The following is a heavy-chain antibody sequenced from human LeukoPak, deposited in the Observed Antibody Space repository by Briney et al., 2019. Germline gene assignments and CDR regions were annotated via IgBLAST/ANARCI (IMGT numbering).Heavy chain of an antibody. CDR1: GFTFSSYA. Sequence: GGSLRLSCGASGFTFSSYAMSWVRQAPGKGLEWVSAISGSGGSTYYADSVKGRFTISRDNSKNTLYLQMNSLRAEDTAVYYCAKVDRRYFDWLSQRGDDYWGQGTLVTVSS. CDR2: ISGSGGST. V-gene: IGHV3-23*01. CDR3: AKVDRRYFDWLSQRGDDY. D-gene: IGHD3-9*01. J-gene: IGHJ4*02.